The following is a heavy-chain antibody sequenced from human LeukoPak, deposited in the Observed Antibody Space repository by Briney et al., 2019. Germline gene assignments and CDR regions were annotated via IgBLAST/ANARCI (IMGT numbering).Heavy chain of an antibody. V-gene: IGHV4-59*01. CDR2: IYYSGST. CDR1: GGSISSYY. D-gene: IGHD3-22*01. CDR3: ARDRYDSSDRYYYYYYMVV. J-gene: IGHJ6*03. Sequence: PSETRSLTCTVSGGSISSYYWSWIRQPPGKGLEWIGYIYYSGSTNYNPSLKSRVTISVDTSKNQFSLKLSSVTAADTSVYYCARDRYDSSDRYYYYYYMVVWGKGTTVTVSS.